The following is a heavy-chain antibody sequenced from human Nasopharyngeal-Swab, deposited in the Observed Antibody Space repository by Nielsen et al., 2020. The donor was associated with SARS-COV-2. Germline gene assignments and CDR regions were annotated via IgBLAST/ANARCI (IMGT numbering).Heavy chain of an antibody. V-gene: IGHV4-4*07. J-gene: IGHJ6*01. D-gene: IGHD1-1*01. CDR3: ARSGTTKYGLDV. CDR2: VYTSGST. CDR1: GGSISGYF. Sequence: SCSVSGGSISGYFLSWIRQPAGEGLEWIGRVYTSGSTNYNPSLKSRVTISIDMSKHQFSLELRSVTAADTAFYYCARSGTTKYGLDVWGQGTTVIVSS.